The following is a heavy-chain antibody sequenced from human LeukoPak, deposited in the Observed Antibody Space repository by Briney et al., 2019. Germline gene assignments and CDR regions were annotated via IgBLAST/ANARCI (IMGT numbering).Heavy chain of an antibody. CDR2: ISGDSGGT. V-gene: IGHV3-23*01. CDR3: AKDGGPTVYYYFDS. J-gene: IGHJ4*02. D-gene: IGHD5/OR15-5a*01. CDR1: GFSFSNSA. Sequence: GGSLRLSCAASGFSFSNSAMSWVRQAPGKGLEWVSGISGDSGGTNYADSVKGRFTISRDNSKNTLYLQMNSLRAEDTAAYYCAKDGGPTVYYYFDSWGQGTLVTVSS.